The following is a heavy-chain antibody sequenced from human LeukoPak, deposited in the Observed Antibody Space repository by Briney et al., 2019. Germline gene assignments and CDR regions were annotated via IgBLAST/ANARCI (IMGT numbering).Heavy chain of an antibody. CDR2: FDPEDGET. J-gene: IGHJ4*02. D-gene: IGHD3-10*01. Sequence: ASVKVSFKVSGYTLTELSMHWVRQAPGKGLEWMGGFDPEDGETIYAQKFQGRVTMTEDTSTDTAYMELSSLRSEDTAVYYCATLGVITNYFDYWGQGTLVTVSS. CDR1: GYTLTELS. V-gene: IGHV1-24*01. CDR3: ATLGVITNYFDY.